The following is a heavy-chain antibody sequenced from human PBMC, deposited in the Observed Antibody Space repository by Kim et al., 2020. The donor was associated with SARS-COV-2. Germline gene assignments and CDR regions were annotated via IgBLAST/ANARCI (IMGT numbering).Heavy chain of an antibody. J-gene: IGHJ3*02. CDR2: IYYSGST. V-gene: IGHV4-39*01. D-gene: IGHD3-9*01. CDR1: GGSISSSSYY. CDR3: ARHEIPAANYYDILTGYHKRQAFGI. Sequence: SETLSLTCTVSGGSISSSSYYWGWIRQPPGKGLEWIGSIYYSGSTYYNPSLKSRVTISVDTSKNQFSLKLSSVTAADTAVYYCARHEIPAANYYDILTGYHKRQAFGIWGQGTMVTVSS.